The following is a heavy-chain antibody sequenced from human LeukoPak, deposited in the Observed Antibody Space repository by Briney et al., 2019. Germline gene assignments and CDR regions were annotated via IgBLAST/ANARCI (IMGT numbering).Heavy chain of an antibody. V-gene: IGHV3-48*04. CDR3: ATDQRMIPRDAFDI. CDR1: GFTFSSYS. CDR2: ISSSSSTI. J-gene: IGHJ3*02. Sequence: GGSLRLSCAASGFTFSSYSMNWVRQAPGKGLEWVSYISSSSSTIFYADSVKGRFTISRDNAKNSLYLQMDSLRAEDTAVYYCATDQRMIPRDAFDIWDQGTMVTVSS. D-gene: IGHD3-22*01.